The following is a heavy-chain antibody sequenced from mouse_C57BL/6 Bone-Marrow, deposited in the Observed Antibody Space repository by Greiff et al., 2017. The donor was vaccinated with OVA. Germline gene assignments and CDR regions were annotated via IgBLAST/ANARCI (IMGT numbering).Heavy chain of an antibody. V-gene: IGHV5-6*03. J-gene: IGHJ4*01. D-gene: IGHD1-1*01. CDR3: ARHEDYYGSSYAMDY. CDR1: GFTFSSYG. CDR2: ISSGGSYT. Sequence: DVKLVESGGGLVQPGGSLKLSCAASGFTFSSYGMSWVRQTPDKRLEWVATISSGGSYTYYPDSVKGRFTISRDNAKNTLYLQMSSLKSEDTAMYYCARHEDYYGSSYAMDYWGQGTSVTVSS.